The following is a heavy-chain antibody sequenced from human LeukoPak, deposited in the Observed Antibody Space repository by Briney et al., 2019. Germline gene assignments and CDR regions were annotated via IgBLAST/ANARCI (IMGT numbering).Heavy chain of an antibody. CDR3: TSGYSYDLFDY. Sequence: SETLSLTCNVSGASMSNYYWVWIRQPPGKGLEWIGSIYHSGTTYSGSTYYNPSLKSRVTISVDTSKNQFSLKLSSVTAADTAVFYCTSGYSYDLFDYWGQGTLVTVSS. V-gene: IGHV4-39*01. CDR1: GASMSNYY. CDR2: IYHSGTTYSGST. D-gene: IGHD5-18*01. J-gene: IGHJ4*02.